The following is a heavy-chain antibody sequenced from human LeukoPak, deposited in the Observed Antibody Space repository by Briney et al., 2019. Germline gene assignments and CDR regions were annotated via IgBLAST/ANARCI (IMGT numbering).Heavy chain of an antibody. CDR2: ITWDSSRT. CDR1: GFTFDHHS. CDR3: NNAGGDYYHR. V-gene: IGHV3-43*01. D-gene: IGHD2-21*01. J-gene: IGHJ4*02. Sequence: TGGSLRLSCATSGFTFDHHSMHWVRHPPGKGLEWVSLITWDSSRTHYSGSVEGRFTISRDNSKSSLYLQMDSLRTEDTAFCAKNNAGGDYYHRWGQGTLVTVS.